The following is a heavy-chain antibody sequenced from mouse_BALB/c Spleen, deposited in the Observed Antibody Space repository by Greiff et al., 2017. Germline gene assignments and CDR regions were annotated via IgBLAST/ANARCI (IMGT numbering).Heavy chain of an antibody. CDR3: ARYGNYLGAMDY. J-gene: IGHJ4*01. V-gene: IGHV5-6-3*01. D-gene: IGHD2-1*01. CDR2: INSNGGST. Sequence: EVMLVESGGGLVQPGGSLKLSCAASGFTFSSYGMSWVRQTPDKRLELVATINSNGGSTYYPDSVKGRFTITRDNAKNTLYLQMSSLKSEDTAMYYCARYGNYLGAMDYWGQGTSVTVSS. CDR1: GFTFSSYG.